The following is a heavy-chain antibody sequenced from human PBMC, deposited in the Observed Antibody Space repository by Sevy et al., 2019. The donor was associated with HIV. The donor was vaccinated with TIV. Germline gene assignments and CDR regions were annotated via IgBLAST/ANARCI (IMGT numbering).Heavy chain of an antibody. D-gene: IGHD3-22*01. J-gene: IGHJ4*02. CDR2: FDPEDDEK. V-gene: IGHV1-24*01. Sequence: ASVKVSCKVSGYILTELSMHWVRQAPGKGLEWMGTFDPEDDEKIYAQKFQGRVTMTEDTSTDTAYMELSRLGSEDTAVYYCATTKDYYDTSGYPFDSWGQGTLVTVSS. CDR3: ATTKDYYDTSGYPFDS. CDR1: GYILTELS.